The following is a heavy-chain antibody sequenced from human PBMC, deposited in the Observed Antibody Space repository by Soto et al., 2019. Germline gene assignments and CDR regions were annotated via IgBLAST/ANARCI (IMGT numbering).Heavy chain of an antibody. CDR2: VNPNSGGA. V-gene: IGHV1-2*02. Sequence: ASVKVSCKASGYTFTGFYVHWVRPAPGQGLEWMGWVNPNSGGAHYAQKFQGRVTMTRDTSVTSAYMEVTRLRSDDTAVYYCARANSGDDDEFDYWGQGTPVTVSS. J-gene: IGHJ4*02. D-gene: IGHD5-12*01. CDR1: GYTFTGFY. CDR3: ARANSGDDDEFDY.